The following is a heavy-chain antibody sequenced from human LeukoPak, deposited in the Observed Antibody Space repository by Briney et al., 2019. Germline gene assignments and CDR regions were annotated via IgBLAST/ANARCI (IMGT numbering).Heavy chain of an antibody. V-gene: IGHV3-74*01. Sequence: NTDGRRTLYADSVRGRFTISRDNAKNTLYLEMNSLRAEDTAVYCCYGGNAEDWGQGTLVTVSS. CDR3: YGGNAED. D-gene: IGHD4-23*01. CDR2: NTDGRRT. J-gene: IGHJ1*01.